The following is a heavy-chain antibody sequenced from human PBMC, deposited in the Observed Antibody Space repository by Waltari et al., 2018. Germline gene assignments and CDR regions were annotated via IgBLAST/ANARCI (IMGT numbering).Heavy chain of an antibody. CDR3: AKEIGALGTPVFDY. D-gene: IGHD6-13*01. V-gene: IGHV3-23*01. J-gene: IGHJ4*02. Sequence: EVQLLESGGGVEQPGGSLTLSCAASGFSFTEYAMSWVRQTPDRGLEWVSGINNGGVDKYYTDSVKGRFTISRDNSRNTLYLQMSSLRAEDTAVYYCAKEIGALGTPVFDYWGQGILVSVSS. CDR1: GFSFTEYA. CDR2: INNGGVDK.